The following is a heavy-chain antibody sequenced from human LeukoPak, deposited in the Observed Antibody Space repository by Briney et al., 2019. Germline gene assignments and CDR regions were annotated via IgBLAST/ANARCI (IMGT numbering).Heavy chain of an antibody. V-gene: IGHV3-30*19. Sequence: GGSLRLSCATSGFSFSNAWMNWVRQAPGKGLEWVAVISYDGSNKYYADSVKGRFTISRDNSKNTLYLQMNSLRAEDTAVYYCARGRLLFDYYGMDVWGQGTTVTVSS. CDR1: GFSFSNAW. CDR2: ISYDGSNK. D-gene: IGHD4-17*01. CDR3: ARGRLLFDYYGMDV. J-gene: IGHJ6*02.